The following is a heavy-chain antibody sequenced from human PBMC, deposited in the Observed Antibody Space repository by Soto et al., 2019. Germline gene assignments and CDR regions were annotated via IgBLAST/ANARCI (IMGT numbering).Heavy chain of an antibody. D-gene: IGHD1-26*01. V-gene: IGHV4-59*01. J-gene: IGHJ5*02. CDR3: ARSLYSGSYTNWFDP. CDR2: IYYSGST. Sequence: NPSETLSLTCTVSGGSISSYYWSWIRQPPGKGLEYIGYIYYSGSTNYNPSLKSRVTISVDTSKNQFSLKLSSVTAADTAVYYCARSLYSGSYTNWFDPWGQGTLVTVSS. CDR1: GGSISSYY.